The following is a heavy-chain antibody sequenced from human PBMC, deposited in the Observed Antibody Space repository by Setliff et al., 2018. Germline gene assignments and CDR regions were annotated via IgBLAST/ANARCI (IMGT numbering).Heavy chain of an antibody. CDR1: GGSISSYY. D-gene: IGHD1-26*01. CDR2: IYYSGST. J-gene: IGHJ3*02. Sequence: SETLSLTCTVSGGSISSYYWSWIRQPPGKGLEWIGYIYYSGSTNYNPSLKSRVTMSIDTSKNQFSLKLNSVTAADMAVYYCARKGISALSGAFDMWGQGTMVTVSS. V-gene: IGHV4-59*12. CDR3: ARKGISALSGAFDM.